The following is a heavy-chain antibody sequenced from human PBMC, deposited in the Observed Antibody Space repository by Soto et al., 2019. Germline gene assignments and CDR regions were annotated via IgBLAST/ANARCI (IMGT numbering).Heavy chain of an antibody. J-gene: IGHJ4*02. CDR1: GYTFTNFD. CDR3: AMLGYCSGGSCF. CDR2: MNPNSGDT. D-gene: IGHD2-15*01. V-gene: IGHV1-8*01. Sequence: QVQLVQSGAEVKKPGASVKVSCKASGYTFTNFDINWVRQATGQGLEWMGWMNPNSGDTGYAQKFQGRVTMTRNTSKSTAYMELSSVRSDDTAVYYCAMLGYCSGGSCFWGQGTQVTVSS.